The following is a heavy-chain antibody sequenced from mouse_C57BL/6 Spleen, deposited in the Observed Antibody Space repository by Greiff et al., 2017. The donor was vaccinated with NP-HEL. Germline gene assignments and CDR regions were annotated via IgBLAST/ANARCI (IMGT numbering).Heavy chain of an antibody. D-gene: IGHD2-4*01. Sequence: QVQLQQPGAELVKPGASVKVSCKASGYTFTSYWMHWVKQRPGQGLEWIGSIHPSDSDTNYNQKFKGKATLTVDKSSSTAYMQLSSLTSRDPAVYYSAVPDCDDGPFAYWGQGTLVTVSA. V-gene: IGHV1-74*01. CDR2: IHPSDSDT. CDR3: AVPDCDDGPFAY. CDR1: GYTFTSYW. J-gene: IGHJ3*01.